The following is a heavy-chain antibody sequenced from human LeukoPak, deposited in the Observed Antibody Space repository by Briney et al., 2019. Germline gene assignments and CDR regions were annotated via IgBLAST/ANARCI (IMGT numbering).Heavy chain of an antibody. D-gene: IGHD1-1*01. CDR3: ARDSVERRPGFDI. CDR2: INPNSGAT. CDR1: GYTFTGYY. J-gene: IGHJ3*02. Sequence: GASVSVPRKASGYTFTGYYMQWVRQAPGQGLEWMGWINPNSGATDYARKFQGRVTMTRDTSISTAYMELSRLTSDDTAVYYCARDSVERRPGFDIWGPGTMVTVSS. V-gene: IGHV1-2*02.